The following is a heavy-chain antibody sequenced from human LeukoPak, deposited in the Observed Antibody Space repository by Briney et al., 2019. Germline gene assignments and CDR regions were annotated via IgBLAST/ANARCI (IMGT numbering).Heavy chain of an antibody. CDR2: IYHSGST. J-gene: IGHJ6*03. D-gene: IGHD3-10*02. CDR3: AHTMFGGSYMDV. Sequence: SETLSLTCTVSGYSISSGYYWGWIRQPPGKGLEWIGSIYHSGSTYYNPSLKSRVTISVDTSKNQFSLKLSSATAADTAVYYCAHTMFGGSYMDVWGKGTTVTVSS. CDR1: GYSISSGYY. V-gene: IGHV4-38-2*02.